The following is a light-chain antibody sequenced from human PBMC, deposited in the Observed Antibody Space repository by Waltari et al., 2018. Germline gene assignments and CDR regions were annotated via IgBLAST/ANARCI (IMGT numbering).Light chain of an antibody. V-gene: IGKV2-28*01. CDR1: GSTL. Sequence: GSTLLDLYMQKPISFPNLLIYLISKRASVVPDSFSGSGSGIDFTMKISRVEAEDVGVYFCMQARQTPWTFGQGTKVEIK. CDR2: LIS. J-gene: IGKJ1*01. CDR3: MQARQTPWT.